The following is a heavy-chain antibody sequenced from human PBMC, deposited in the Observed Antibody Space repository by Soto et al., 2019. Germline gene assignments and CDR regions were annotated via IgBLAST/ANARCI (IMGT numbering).Heavy chain of an antibody. D-gene: IGHD5-12*01. J-gene: IGHJ5*02. V-gene: IGHV4-59*01. CDR1: GGSISSYY. Sequence: SETLSLTCTVSGGSISSYYWSWIRQPPGKGLEWIGYIYYSGSTNYNPSLKSRVTISVDTSKNQFSLKLSSVTAADTAVYYCARDFRYSGYDTPQNWFDPWGQGTLVTVSS. CDR3: ARDFRYSGYDTPQNWFDP. CDR2: IYYSGST.